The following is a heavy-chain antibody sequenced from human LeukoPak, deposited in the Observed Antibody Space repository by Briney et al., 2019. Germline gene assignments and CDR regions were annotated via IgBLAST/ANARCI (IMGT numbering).Heavy chain of an antibody. CDR2: IYSSESI. V-gene: IGHV4-4*07. Sequence: SETLSLTCTVSGGSISSYYWNWIRQPAGKGLEWIGRIYSSESINYNPSLKSRVTMSVDTSKNQFSLRLSSVTAADTAVYYCARDFRGIAVAGDYCGHGTLVTVSS. J-gene: IGHJ4*01. CDR1: GGSISSYY. D-gene: IGHD6-19*01. CDR3: ARDFRGIAVAGDY.